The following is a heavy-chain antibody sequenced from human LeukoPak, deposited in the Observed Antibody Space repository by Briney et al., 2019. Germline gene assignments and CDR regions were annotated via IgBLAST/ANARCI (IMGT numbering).Heavy chain of an antibody. V-gene: IGHV4-34*01. CDR1: VGSFSDYY. Sequence: SETLSLTCAVYVGSFSDYYWSWIRQPPGKGLEWIGEVNHIGITKYYPSLKSRVTMSVDTSKNQFSLTLSSVTAADTAVYYCARFRGIAAAGTELDYWGQGTLVTVSS. J-gene: IGHJ4*02. CDR3: ARFRGIAAAGTELDY. D-gene: IGHD6-13*01. CDR2: VNHIGIT.